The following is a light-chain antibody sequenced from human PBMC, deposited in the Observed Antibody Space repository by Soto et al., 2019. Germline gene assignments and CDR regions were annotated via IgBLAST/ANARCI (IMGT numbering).Light chain of an antibody. CDR1: SSDVGGYNY. J-gene: IGLJ2*01. V-gene: IGLV2-8*01. CDR2: EVS. CDR3: SSYAGSNFYVV. Sequence: QSALTQPPSASGSPGQSVTISCTGTSSDVGGYNYVSWYQQHPGKAPKLMIYEVSKRPSGVPDRFSGSKSGNTASLTVSGLQAEDDADYYCSSYAGSNFYVVFGGGTKLTVL.